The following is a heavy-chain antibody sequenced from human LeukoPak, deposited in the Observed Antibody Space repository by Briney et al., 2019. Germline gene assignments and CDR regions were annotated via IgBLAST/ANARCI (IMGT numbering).Heavy chain of an antibody. CDR2: IKADGGEK. J-gene: IGHJ4*02. V-gene: IGHV3-7*01. Sequence: GGSLRLSCAASGFTFSSYGMSWFRQPPGKGLEWVAKIKADGGEKDHVASVKGRFTISRDNAKNSLYLQMNSLRVEDTAVYYCARGGAARPDFWGQGTLVTVSS. CDR1: GFTFSSYG. D-gene: IGHD6-6*01. CDR3: ARGGAARPDF.